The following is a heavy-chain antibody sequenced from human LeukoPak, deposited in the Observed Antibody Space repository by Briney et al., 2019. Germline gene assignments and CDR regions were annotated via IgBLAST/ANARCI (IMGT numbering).Heavy chain of an antibody. D-gene: IGHD3-22*01. CDR2: INPNSGGT. V-gene: IGHV1-2*06. Sequence: ASVKVSCKASGYTFTGYYMHWVRQAPGQGLEWMGRINPNSGGTNYAQKFQGRVTMTRDTSISTAYMELSRLRSDDTAVYYCARVSVGYYYDSSGYIDAFDIWGQGTMVTVSS. J-gene: IGHJ3*02. CDR1: GYTFTGYY. CDR3: ARVSVGYYYDSSGYIDAFDI.